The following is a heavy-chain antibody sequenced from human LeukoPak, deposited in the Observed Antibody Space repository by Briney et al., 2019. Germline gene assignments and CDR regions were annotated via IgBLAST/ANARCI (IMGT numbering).Heavy chain of an antibody. CDR1: GGSFSGYY. J-gene: IGHJ4*02. CDR3: ARERGYSYWSYFDY. D-gene: IGHD5-18*01. CDR2: INHSGST. V-gene: IGHV4-34*01. Sequence: PSETLSLTCAVYGGSFSGYYWSWIRQPPGKGLEWIGEINHSGSTNYNPSLKSRVTISVDTSKNQFSLELSSVTAADTAVYYCARERGYSYWSYFDYWGQGTLVTVSS.